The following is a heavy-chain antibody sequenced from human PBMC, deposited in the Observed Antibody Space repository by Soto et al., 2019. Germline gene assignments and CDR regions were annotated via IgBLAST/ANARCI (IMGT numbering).Heavy chain of an antibody. D-gene: IGHD5-12*01. J-gene: IGHJ5*02. CDR1: GFNFNVYS. CDR3: ARDRGSEVFDA. CDR2: ISSSSNYI. Sequence: PGGSLRLSCAASGFNFNVYSMNWVRQAPGEWLEWISSISSSSNYIHYRDSVRGRFTISRDNAKNSLHLQLDSLRVEDTAVYFCARDRGSEVFDAWGQGTLVTVSS. V-gene: IGHV3-21*01.